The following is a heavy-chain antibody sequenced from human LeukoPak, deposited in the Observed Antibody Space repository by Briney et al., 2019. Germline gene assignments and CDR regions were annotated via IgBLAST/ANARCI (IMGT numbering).Heavy chain of an antibody. D-gene: IGHD6-13*01. Sequence: SVKVSCKASGYTFTSYGISWVRQAPGQGLEWMGWISAYNGNTNYAQKLQGRVTMTTDTSTSTAYMELRSLRSDDTAVYYCAREYSSSWYPHYRYFDLWGRGTLVTVSS. CDR3: AREYSSSWYPHYRYFDL. CDR1: GYTFTSYG. CDR2: ISAYNGNT. J-gene: IGHJ2*01. V-gene: IGHV1-18*01.